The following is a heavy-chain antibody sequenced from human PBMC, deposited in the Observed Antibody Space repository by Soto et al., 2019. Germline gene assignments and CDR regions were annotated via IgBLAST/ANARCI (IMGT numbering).Heavy chain of an antibody. D-gene: IGHD5-18*01. Sequence: PGGSLRLSCAASGFTFSSYSMNWVRQAPGKGLEWVSSISSSSSYIYYADSVKGRFTISRDNAKNSLYLQMNSLRAEDTAVYYCARDNSAMANFDYWGQGTLVTVS. CDR2: ISSSSSYI. CDR3: ARDNSAMANFDY. CDR1: GFTFSSYS. J-gene: IGHJ4*02. V-gene: IGHV3-21*01.